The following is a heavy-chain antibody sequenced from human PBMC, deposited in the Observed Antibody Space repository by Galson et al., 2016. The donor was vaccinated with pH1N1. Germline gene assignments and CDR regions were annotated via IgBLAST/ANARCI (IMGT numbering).Heavy chain of an antibody. J-gene: IGHJ4*02. CDR3: ATPRGSSSLAFDY. V-gene: IGHV5-51*01. CDR2: IYLGDSDT. CDR1: GYSFSHSW. D-gene: IGHD1-26*01. Sequence: QSGAEVKKPGESLKISCKGSGYSFSHSWIVWVRQMPGKGLEWMGIIYLGDSDTTNSPSVQGQVTISADKPISTAYLQWSSLKASDTAIYYCATPRGSSSLAFDYWGQGTLVTVSS.